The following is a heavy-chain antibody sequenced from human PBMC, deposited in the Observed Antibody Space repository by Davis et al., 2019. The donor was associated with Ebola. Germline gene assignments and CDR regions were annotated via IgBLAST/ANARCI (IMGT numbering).Heavy chain of an antibody. CDR3: VKDSTTTDLYYYGMAF. J-gene: IGHJ6*02. CDR1: GFTFEDFA. CDR2: STWNGGDI. D-gene: IGHD1-1*01. Sequence: SLKISCAASGFTFEDFAMHWVRQVPGKGLEWVAGSTWNGGDIGYADSMKGRFTISRDNGKNSLYLKMDSLTLEDTALYYCVKDSTTTDLYYYGMAFWGQGTTVIVSS. V-gene: IGHV3-9*01.